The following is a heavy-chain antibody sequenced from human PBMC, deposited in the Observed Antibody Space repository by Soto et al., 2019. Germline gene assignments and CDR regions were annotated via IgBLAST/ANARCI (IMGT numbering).Heavy chain of an antibody. V-gene: IGHV3-21*01. CDR1: GFTFSSYS. CDR2: ISSSSSYI. CDR3: AEWELLTHDAFDI. D-gene: IGHD1-26*01. Sequence: GGSLRLSCAASGFTFSSYSMNWVRQAPGKGLEWVSSISSSSSYIYYADSVKGRFTICRDNAKNSLYLQMNSLRAEDTAVYYCAEWELLTHDAFDIWGQGTMVTVSS. J-gene: IGHJ3*02.